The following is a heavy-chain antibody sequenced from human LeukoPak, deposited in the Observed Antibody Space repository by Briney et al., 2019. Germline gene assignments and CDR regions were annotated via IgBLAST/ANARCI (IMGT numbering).Heavy chain of an antibody. Sequence: GGSLRLSCAASGFTFSTYSMDWVRQAPGKGLEWVSAISGSGGSTYYADSVKGRLTISRDNSKNTLYLQMNSLRAEDTAVYYCAKDEDIVVVPAAYFDYWGQGTLVTVSS. V-gene: IGHV3-23*01. D-gene: IGHD2-2*01. CDR2: ISGSGGST. CDR3: AKDEDIVVVPAAYFDY. CDR1: GFTFSTYS. J-gene: IGHJ4*02.